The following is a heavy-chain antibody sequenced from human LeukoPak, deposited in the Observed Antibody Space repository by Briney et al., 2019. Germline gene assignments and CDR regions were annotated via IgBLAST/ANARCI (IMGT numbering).Heavy chain of an antibody. Sequence: GGSLRLSFAASGFTFSSYAMSWVRQAPGKGLEWVSAISGSGGSTYYADSVKGRFTISRDNSKNTLYLQMNSLRAEDTAVYYCAKWGIGYCSSTSCYGNGPPGDDSSGYYSYWGQGTLVTVSS. CDR2: ISGSGGST. V-gene: IGHV3-23*01. D-gene: IGHD2-2*01. CDR1: GFTFSSYA. CDR3: AKWGIGYCSSTSCYGNGPPGDDSSGYYSY. J-gene: IGHJ4*02.